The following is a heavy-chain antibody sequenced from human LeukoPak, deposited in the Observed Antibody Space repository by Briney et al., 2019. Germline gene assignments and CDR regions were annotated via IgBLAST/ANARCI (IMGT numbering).Heavy chain of an antibody. J-gene: IGHJ5*02. D-gene: IGHD3-22*01. Sequence: GGSLRLSCAASGFTFSSYWMTWVRQAPGKGLEWVSAISGSGDSAYYADSVKGRFTTSRHNSKNTLYLQMNSLRAEDTAVYYCAKNDYYDISGYYYHWGQGTLVTVSS. CDR3: AKNDYYDISGYYYH. CDR1: GFTFSSYW. V-gene: IGHV3-23*01. CDR2: ISGSGDSA.